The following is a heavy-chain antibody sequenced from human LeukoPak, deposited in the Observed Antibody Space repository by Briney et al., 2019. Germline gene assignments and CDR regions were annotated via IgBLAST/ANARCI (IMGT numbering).Heavy chain of an antibody. CDR3: ARGDSSSWYAYGYYYGMDV. Sequence: GGSLRLSCTTSGFTFTNYGINWVRQAPGKGLEWVAVISYDGSNKYYADSVKGRFTISRDNSKNTLYLQMNSLRAEDTAVYYCARGDSSSWYAYGYYYGMDVWGQGTTVTVSS. CDR1: GFTFTNYG. J-gene: IGHJ6*02. D-gene: IGHD6-13*01. V-gene: IGHV3-30*19. CDR2: ISYDGSNK.